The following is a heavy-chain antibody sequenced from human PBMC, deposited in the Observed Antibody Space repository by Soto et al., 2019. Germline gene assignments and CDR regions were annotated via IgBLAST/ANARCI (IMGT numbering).Heavy chain of an antibody. Sequence: GASVKVSCKASGYTFTSYGISWVRQAPGQGLEWMGWISAYNGNTNYAQKLQGRVTMTTDTSTSTAFMELRSLRSDDTAVYYCVSDVRAYCGGDCYYNWFDPWGQGTLVTVSS. V-gene: IGHV1-18*01. D-gene: IGHD2-21*02. CDR3: VSDVRAYCGGDCYYNWFDP. J-gene: IGHJ5*02. CDR1: GYTFTSYG. CDR2: ISAYNGNT.